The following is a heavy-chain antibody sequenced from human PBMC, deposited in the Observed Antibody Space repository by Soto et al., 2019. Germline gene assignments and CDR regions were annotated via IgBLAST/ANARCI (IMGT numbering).Heavy chain of an antibody. Sequence: SKTLSLTCTVSGASISGFYWSWIRKSAGKGLEWIGRIYATGTTDYNPYLKSRVMMSVDTSKKQFSLKLRSVTAADTAVYYCVMDRTKTLPDWFEPWGQGISVSVSS. CDR1: GASISGFY. V-gene: IGHV4-4*07. J-gene: IGHJ5*02. D-gene: IGHD1-1*01. CDR3: VMDRTKTLPDWFEP. CDR2: IYATGTT.